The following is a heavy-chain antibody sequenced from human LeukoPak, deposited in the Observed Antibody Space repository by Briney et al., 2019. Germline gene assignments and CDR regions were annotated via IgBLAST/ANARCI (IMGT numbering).Heavy chain of an antibody. CDR2: IIPIFGTA. CDR3: ARVKDYYDSSGYYVGYYYGMDV. J-gene: IGHJ6*02. D-gene: IGHD3-22*01. Sequence: ASVKVSCKASGGTFSSYAISWVRQAPGQELEWMGGIIPIFGTANYAQKFQGRVTITADESTSTAYMELSSLRSEDTAVYYCARVKDYYDSSGYYVGYYYGMDVWGQGTAVTVSS. V-gene: IGHV1-69*01. CDR1: GGTFSSYA.